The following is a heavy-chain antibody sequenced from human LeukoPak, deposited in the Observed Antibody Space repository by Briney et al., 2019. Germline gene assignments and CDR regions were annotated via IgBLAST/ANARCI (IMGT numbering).Heavy chain of an antibody. CDR3: ARLPTVTFFDY. CDR1: GGSISSSSYY. J-gene: IGHJ4*02. CDR2: IYYSGST. Sequence: TSETLSLTCTVSGGSISSSSYYWGWIRQPPGKGLEWIGSIYYSGSTYHNPSLKSRVTISVDTSKNQFSLRLSSVTAADTAVYYCARLPTVTFFDYWGQGTLVTVSS. D-gene: IGHD4-17*01. V-gene: IGHV4-39*01.